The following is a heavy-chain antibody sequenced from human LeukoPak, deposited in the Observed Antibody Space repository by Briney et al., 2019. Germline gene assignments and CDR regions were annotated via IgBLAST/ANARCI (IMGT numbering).Heavy chain of an antibody. CDR1: GGSISSGGYY. CDR3: ARDSFYCSSTSCYGSGWFDP. CDR2: IYHSGST. V-gene: IGHV4-30-2*01. D-gene: IGHD2-2*01. J-gene: IGHJ5*02. Sequence: SQTLSLTCTVSGGSISSGGYYWSWIRQPPGKGLEWIGYIYHSGSTYYNPSLKSRVTTSVDRSKNQFSLKLSSVTAADTAVYYCARDSFYCSSTSCYGSGWFDPWGQGTLVTVSS.